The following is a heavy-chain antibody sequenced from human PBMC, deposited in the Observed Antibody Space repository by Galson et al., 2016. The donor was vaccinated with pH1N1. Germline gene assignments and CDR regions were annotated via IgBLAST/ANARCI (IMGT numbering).Heavy chain of an antibody. Sequence: SVKVSCKASGYTFTGFAVSWVRQAPGQGLEWMGWINAYNGDTKYSQKFQGRVTITRDTTPNTTYMELRSLTFDDTAVYYCARDLGNDRYHVKNWFDSWGGGTQIIVS. CDR3: ARDLGNDRYHVKNWFDS. J-gene: IGHJ5*01. V-gene: IGHV1-18*01. CDR2: INAYNGDT. D-gene: IGHD1-1*01. CDR1: GYTFTGFA.